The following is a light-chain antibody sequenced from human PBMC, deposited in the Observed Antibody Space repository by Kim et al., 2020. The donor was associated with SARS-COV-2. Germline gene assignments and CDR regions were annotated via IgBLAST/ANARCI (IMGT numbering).Light chain of an antibody. Sequence: SPGDRATLLCRASQNVSSNLAWYQQKPGQAPRLLIYAASTRATGIPATFSGSGSGTEFTLTISSLQSEDFAVYYCQQYNNWPRRTFGQGTKVDIK. J-gene: IGKJ1*01. CDR3: QQYNNWPRRT. V-gene: IGKV3-15*01. CDR1: QNVSSN. CDR2: AAS.